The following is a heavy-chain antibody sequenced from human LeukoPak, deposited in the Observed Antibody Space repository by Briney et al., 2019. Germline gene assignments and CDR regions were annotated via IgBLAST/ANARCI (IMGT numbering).Heavy chain of an antibody. V-gene: IGHV4-31*03. D-gene: IGHD6-13*01. CDR1: GGSISSGGYY. CDR3: AREGGYSSSWVIDY. J-gene: IGHJ4*02. CDR2: IYYSGST. Sequence: SETLSLTCTVSGGSISSGGYYWSWIRQHPGKGLEWIGYIYYSGSTYYNPSLKSRVTISVATSKNQFSLKLSSVTAADTAVYYCAREGGYSSSWVIDYWGQGTLVTVSS.